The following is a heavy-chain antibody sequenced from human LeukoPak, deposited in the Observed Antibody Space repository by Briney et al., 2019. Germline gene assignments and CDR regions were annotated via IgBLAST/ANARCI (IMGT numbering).Heavy chain of an antibody. J-gene: IGHJ4*02. CDR3: ARIAAAGGDY. D-gene: IGHD6-13*01. CDR1: GFTFGSYS. Sequence: GGSLRLSCAASGFTFGSYSMNWVRQAPGKGLEWVSSISSSSSYIYYADSVKGRFTISRDNAKNSLYLQMNSLRAEDTAVYYCARIAAAGGDYWGQGTLVTVSS. V-gene: IGHV3-21*01. CDR2: ISSSSSYI.